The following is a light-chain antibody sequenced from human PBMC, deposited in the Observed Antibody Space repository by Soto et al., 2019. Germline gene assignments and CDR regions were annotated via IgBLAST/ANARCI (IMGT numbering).Light chain of an antibody. CDR2: EVS. CDR1: SSDVGSYNR. Sequence: QSALTQPPSVSVSPGQSVTISCTGTSSDVGSYNRVSWYQQPPGTAPKLMIYEVSNRPSGVPDRFSGSKSGNTASLTISGLQAEDDADYYCSLYTSSSTLVFGGGTKLTVL. J-gene: IGLJ2*01. V-gene: IGLV2-18*01. CDR3: SLYTSSSTLV.